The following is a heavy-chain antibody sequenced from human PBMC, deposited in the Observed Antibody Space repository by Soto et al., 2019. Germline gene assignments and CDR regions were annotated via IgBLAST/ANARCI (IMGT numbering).Heavy chain of an antibody. V-gene: IGHV3-15*07. CDR3: TTEGDYVDGEFWFDP. CDR1: GFTFSNAW. CDR2: IKSKHDCGTT. D-gene: IGHD4-17*01. J-gene: IGHJ5*02. Sequence: EVQLVESGGGLVKPGGSLRLSCAASGFTFSNAWMNWVRQAPGKGLEWVVRIKSKHDCGTTDYAAPVKGRFTISRDDSNITLDLPMNSLKIEDTAVYYCTTEGDYVDGEFWFDPWGQGTLVTVSS.